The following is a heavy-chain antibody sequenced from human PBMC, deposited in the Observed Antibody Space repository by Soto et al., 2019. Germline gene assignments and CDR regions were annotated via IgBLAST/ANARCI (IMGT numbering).Heavy chain of an antibody. D-gene: IGHD3-22*01. CDR3: AASVGYDSSGYYYDPFGY. J-gene: IGHJ4*02. CDR2: IIPIFGTA. Sequence: QVQLVQSGAEVKKPGSSVKVSCKASGGTFSSYAISWVRQAPGQGLEWMGGIIPIFGTANYAQKFQGRVTITADESTSTAYRELSSLRAEDTAVYYCAASVGYDSSGYYYDPFGYWGQGTLVTVSS. CDR1: GGTFSSYA. V-gene: IGHV1-69*12.